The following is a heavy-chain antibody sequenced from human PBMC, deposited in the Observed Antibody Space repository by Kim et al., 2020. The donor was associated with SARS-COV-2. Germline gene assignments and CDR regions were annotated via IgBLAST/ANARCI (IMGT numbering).Heavy chain of an antibody. D-gene: IGHD5-12*01. Sequence: SVKVSCKTSGATFDNYVITWVRQAPGQGLEWLGAIFPVFGTANYAQKFQDKVTFTADESTGTAYMDLYSLTFEDTAIYFCARGVATISHGAHNGWYVDYFDDWGQETLVSVSS. V-gene: IGHV1-69*13. CDR2: IFPVFGTA. CDR1: GATFDNYV. J-gene: IGHJ4*02. CDR3: ARGVATISHGAHNGWYVDYFDD.